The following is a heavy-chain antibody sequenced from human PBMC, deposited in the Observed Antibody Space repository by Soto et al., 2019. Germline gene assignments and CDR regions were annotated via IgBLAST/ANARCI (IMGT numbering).Heavy chain of an antibody. J-gene: IGHJ5*02. CDR2: ISGSGGST. CDR1: GFTFSSYA. CDR3: AKDHHITIFGGHWFGP. V-gene: IGHV3-23*01. Sequence: GGSLRLSCAASGFTFSSYAMSWVRQAPGKGLEWVSAISGSGGSTYYADSVKGRFTISRDNSKNTLYLQMNSLRAEDTAVYYCAKDHHITIFGGHWFGPWGQGTLVTVSS. D-gene: IGHD3-3*01.